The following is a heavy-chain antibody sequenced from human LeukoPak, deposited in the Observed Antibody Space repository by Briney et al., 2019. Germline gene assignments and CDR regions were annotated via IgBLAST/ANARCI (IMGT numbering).Heavy chain of an antibody. J-gene: IGHJ6*03. D-gene: IGHD4-17*01. V-gene: IGHV4-59*01. Sequence: PSETLSLTCTASGGSFSSYYWSWIRQPPGKGLEWVGYIYYSGSTNYNPSLKSRVTISVDTSKNQFSLKLSSVTAADTAVYYCARSTVTTYSYYYYMDVWGKGTTVTVSS. CDR1: GGSFSSYY. CDR3: ARSTVTTYSYYYYMDV. CDR2: IYYSGST.